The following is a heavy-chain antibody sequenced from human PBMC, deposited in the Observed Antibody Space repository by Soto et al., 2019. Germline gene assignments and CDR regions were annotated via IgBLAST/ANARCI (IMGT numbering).Heavy chain of an antibody. CDR3: ASQRWLRVYYYYGMDV. Sequence: QVQLVQSGAEVKKPGSSVKVSCKASGGTFSSYAISWVRQAPGQGLEWMGGIIPIFGTANYAQKFQGRVTITADKSTSTAYMELSSLRSEDTAVYYCASQRWLRVYYYYGMDVWGQGTTVTVSS. J-gene: IGHJ6*02. CDR1: GGTFSSYA. CDR2: IIPIFGTA. V-gene: IGHV1-69*06. D-gene: IGHD5-12*01.